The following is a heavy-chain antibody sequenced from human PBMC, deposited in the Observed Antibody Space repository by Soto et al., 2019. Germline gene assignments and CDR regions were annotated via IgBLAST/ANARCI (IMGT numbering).Heavy chain of an antibody. J-gene: IGHJ6*03. CDR3: ASGYSSSWYPERRVLNYYYYMDV. V-gene: IGHV1-18*01. Sequence: GASVKVSCKASGYTFTSYGISWVRQAPGQGLEWMGWISAYNGNTNYAQKLQGRVTMTTDTSTSTAYMELRSLRSDDTAVYYCASGYSSSWYPERRVLNYYYYMDVWGKGTTVTVSS. CDR1: GYTFTSYG. D-gene: IGHD6-13*01. CDR2: ISAYNGNT.